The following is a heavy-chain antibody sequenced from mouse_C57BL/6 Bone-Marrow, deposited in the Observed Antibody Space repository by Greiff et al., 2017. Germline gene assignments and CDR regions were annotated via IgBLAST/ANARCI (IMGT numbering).Heavy chain of an antibody. Sequence: EVQLQQSGPELVKPGASVKISCKASGYTFTDYYMNWVKQSHGKSLEWIGDINPNNGGTSYNQKFKGKATLTVDKSSSTAYMELRSLTSEDSAVYYCARELTTPGAYWGQGTLVTVSA. D-gene: IGHD2-1*01. J-gene: IGHJ3*01. CDR2: INPNNGGT. CDR1: GYTFTDYY. CDR3: ARELTTPGAY. V-gene: IGHV1-26*01.